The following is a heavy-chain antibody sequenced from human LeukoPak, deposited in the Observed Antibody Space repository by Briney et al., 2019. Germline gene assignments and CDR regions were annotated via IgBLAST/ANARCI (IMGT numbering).Heavy chain of an antibody. CDR3: AKDPLPHYYDSSGSQHFDY. CDR2: ISGSGDST. D-gene: IGHD3-22*01. V-gene: IGHV3-23*01. J-gene: IGHJ4*02. Sequence: GGSLRLSCAASGFTFSNYAMRWVRQAPGKGLEWVSGISGSGDSTYYADSVKGRFTISRDNSKNTLYLQMNSLRAEDTAVYYCAKDPLPHYYDSSGSQHFDYWGQGTLVTVSS. CDR1: GFTFSNYA.